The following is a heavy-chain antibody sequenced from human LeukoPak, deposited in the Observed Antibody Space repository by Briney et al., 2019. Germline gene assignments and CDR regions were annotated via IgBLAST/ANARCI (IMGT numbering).Heavy chain of an antibody. Sequence: GGSLRLSCAVSGFTVSSNYMSWVRQAPGKGLEWVSVLYSGGNTYYADSVKGRFTISRDNSKNTLYLQMNSLRAEDTAVYYCAKESPYCSDANCYGGRHYYFDNWGQGTLITVSS. V-gene: IGHV3-53*01. CDR3: AKESPYCSDANCYGGRHYYFDN. CDR2: LYSGGNT. CDR1: GFTVSSNY. D-gene: IGHD2-2*01. J-gene: IGHJ4*02.